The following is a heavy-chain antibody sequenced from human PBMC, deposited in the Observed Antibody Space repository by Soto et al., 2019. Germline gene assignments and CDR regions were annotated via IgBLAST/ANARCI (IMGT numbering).Heavy chain of an antibody. J-gene: IGHJ4*02. Sequence: QITLKEPGPILVKPTETLTLTCTFSGFSLNTPGVGVGWIRQPPGKALEWLALLYWDDDRRYSPSLENRLTITKDTSKNRVVLTMANVDTVDTGTYSCALKGFQTSYHYTEFCDHCGQGTLVTVSS. D-gene: IGHD3-16*02. CDR1: GFSLNTPGVG. V-gene: IGHV2-5*02. CDR2: LYWDDDR. CDR3: ALKGFQTSYHYTEFCDH.